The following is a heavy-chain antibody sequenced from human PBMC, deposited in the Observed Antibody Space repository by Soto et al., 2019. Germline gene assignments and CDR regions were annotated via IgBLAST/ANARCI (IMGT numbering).Heavy chain of an antibody. CDR2: IHYSGST. Sequence: SETLSLTCTVSGGSISSNIYYWGWIRQPPGKGLEWIGNIHYSGSTYYNPSLKSRVTISVDTSKNQFSLKLSSVTAADTAVYYCAREGLVPANYYYYGMDVWXQGTTVTVSS. V-gene: IGHV4-39*02. D-gene: IGHD6-6*01. CDR3: AREGLVPANYYYYGMDV. J-gene: IGHJ6*02. CDR1: GGSISSNIYY.